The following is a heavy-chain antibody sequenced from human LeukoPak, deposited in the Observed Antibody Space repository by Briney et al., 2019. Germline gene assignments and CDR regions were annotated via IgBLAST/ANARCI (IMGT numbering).Heavy chain of an antibody. CDR3: AVGRTRNTTRLDDGYDF. CDR2: ISTSGRA. V-gene: IGHV4-4*07. J-gene: IGHJ3*01. D-gene: IGHD1-1*01. CDR1: GVSITTYY. Sequence: SETLSLTCTVSGVSITTYYWTWIRQPAGKGVEWIGRISTSGRANYNPSLKSRLTMSADTSKNQFSLILNSVTAADTAVYYCAVGRTRNTTRLDDGYDFWGQGTMVTVSS.